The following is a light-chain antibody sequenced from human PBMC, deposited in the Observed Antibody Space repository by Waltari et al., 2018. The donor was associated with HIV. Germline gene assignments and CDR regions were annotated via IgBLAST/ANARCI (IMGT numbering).Light chain of an antibody. CDR3: AAWDDSLKGGA. CDR2: SNN. Sequence: QSALTQPPSASGSLGQSVTISCTGSSSDIGAYDSVSWFQQHPRSAPKLLIYSNNERPSGVPDRLSGSTSGTSASLVISGLQSEDEADYYCAAWDDSLKGGAFGTGTKVTVL. CDR1: SSDIGAYDS. J-gene: IGLJ1*01. V-gene: IGLV1-44*01.